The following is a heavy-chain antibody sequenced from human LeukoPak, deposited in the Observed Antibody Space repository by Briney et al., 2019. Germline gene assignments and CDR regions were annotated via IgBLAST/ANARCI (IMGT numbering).Heavy chain of an antibody. CDR1: GFTFNNYS. CDR2: ISGSGGKK. D-gene: IGHD2-15*01. V-gene: IGHV3-23*01. CDR3: ARGGGWHAFDI. J-gene: IGHJ3*02. Sequence: PGGSLRLSCIVSGFTFNNYSTNWVRQGPGKGLEWVSGISGSGGKKYYADSVKGRCTISTDNSKNTLYLQMNTLRAEDTAVYYCARGGGWHAFDIWGQGTMVTVSS.